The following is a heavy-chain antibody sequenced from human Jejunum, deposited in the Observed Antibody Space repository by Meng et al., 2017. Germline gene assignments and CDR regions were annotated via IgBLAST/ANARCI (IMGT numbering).Heavy chain of an antibody. V-gene: IGHV4-4*02. CDR2: IYNSGST. CDR3: ARGGYYSFDY. D-gene: IGHD5-18*01. J-gene: IGHJ4*02. CDR1: GCTISSVYW. Sequence: VLLKESGPGLVKTSETLSINCGVCGCTISSVYWWTWVRQSPGKGLEWIGEIYNSGSTNYTPSLKSRVTISVDKSKNQFSLKLTSVTAADTAVYYCARGGYYSFDYWGQGTLVTVSS.